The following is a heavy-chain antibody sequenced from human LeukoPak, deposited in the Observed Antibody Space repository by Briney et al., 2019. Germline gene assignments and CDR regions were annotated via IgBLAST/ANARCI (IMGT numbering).Heavy chain of an antibody. Sequence: GRSLRLSCAASGFTFRSYAMHWVRQAPGKGLEWVAVISYDGSNKYYADSVKGRFTISRDNSKNTLYLQMNSLRAEDTAVYYCAREPVDSGYSHDAFDIWGQGTMVTVSS. CDR3: AREPVDSGYSHDAFDI. J-gene: IGHJ3*02. CDR1: GFTFRSYA. V-gene: IGHV3-30*04. CDR2: ISYDGSNK. D-gene: IGHD5-12*01.